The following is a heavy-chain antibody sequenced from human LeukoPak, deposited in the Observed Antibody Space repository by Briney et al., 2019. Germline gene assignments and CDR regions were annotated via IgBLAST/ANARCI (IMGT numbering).Heavy chain of an antibody. D-gene: IGHD5-24*01. CDR1: GFTFSCDW. CDR3: TCRRGRAGWGLIDY. J-gene: IGHJ4*02. V-gene: IGHV3-74*01. CDR2: IKSDGSNP. Sequence: GGSLRLSCAASGFTFSCDWMHWVRQAPGKGLVWVSRIKSDGSNPHYADCVKGRFTISRDNAENTLYLQMNSLRADDTAVYYCTCRRGRAGWGLIDYWGQGNLVTVSS.